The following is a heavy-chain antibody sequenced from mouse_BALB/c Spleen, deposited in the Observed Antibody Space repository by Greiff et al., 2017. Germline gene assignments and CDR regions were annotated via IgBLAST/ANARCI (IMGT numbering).Heavy chain of an antibody. D-gene: IGHD2-4*01. CDR2: ISYSGST. CDR3: ARSSTMITRGDY. J-gene: IGHJ4*01. CDR1: GYSITSDYA. Sequence: DVKLQESGPGLVKPSQSLSLTCTVTGYSITSDYAWNWIRQFPGNKLEWMGYISYSGSTSYNPSLKSRISITRDTSKNQFFLQLNSVTTEDTATYYCARSSTMITRGDYWGQGTSVTVSS. V-gene: IGHV3-2*02.